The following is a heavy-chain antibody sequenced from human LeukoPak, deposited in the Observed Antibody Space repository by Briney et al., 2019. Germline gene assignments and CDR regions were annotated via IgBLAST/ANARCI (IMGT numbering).Heavy chain of an antibody. V-gene: IGHV4-34*01. Sequence: PSETLSLTCAVYGGSFSGYYWSWIRQPPGKGLEWIAFMYYSGSSYYNPSLKGRVTISVDTSKNHFSLKVSSVTAADTAVYYCATQRIVGAIFDYWGQGNLVTVSS. D-gene: IGHD1-26*01. CDR2: MYYSGSS. CDR1: GGSFSGYY. J-gene: IGHJ4*02. CDR3: ATQRIVGAIFDY.